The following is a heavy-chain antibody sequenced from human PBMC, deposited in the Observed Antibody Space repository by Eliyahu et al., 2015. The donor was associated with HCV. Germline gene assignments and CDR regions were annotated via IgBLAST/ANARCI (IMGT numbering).Heavy chain of an antibody. J-gene: IGHJ4*02. CDR3: ARHAQSYRYSDSWKFDS. V-gene: IGHV4-39*01. D-gene: IGHD6-13*01. CDR1: RGYISGSTYY. CDR2: IYYSGAT. Sequence: QLQLQESGPGLVKPSETLSLTCTVARGYISGSTYYWGWIRQPPGKGLEWIGSIYYSGATYYNPSLNGRLTISVDTSKNQFSLNLGSVTATDTAIYYCARHAQSYRYSDSWKFDSWGQGTLVTVSS.